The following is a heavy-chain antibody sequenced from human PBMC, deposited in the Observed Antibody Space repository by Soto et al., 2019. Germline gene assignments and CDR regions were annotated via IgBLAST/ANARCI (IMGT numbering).Heavy chain of an antibody. CDR3: ARSSGADIVGER. V-gene: IGHV4-34*01. Sequence: QVQLQQWGAGLLKPSETLSLTCAVYGGSFSGYYWSWIRQPPGKGLEWIGEINHSGSTNYNPSLKSRVTISVDTSKNQFSLKLSSVTAADTAVYYCARSSGADIVGERWGQGTLVTVSS. CDR1: GGSFSGYY. J-gene: IGHJ4*02. CDR2: INHSGST. D-gene: IGHD2-15*01.